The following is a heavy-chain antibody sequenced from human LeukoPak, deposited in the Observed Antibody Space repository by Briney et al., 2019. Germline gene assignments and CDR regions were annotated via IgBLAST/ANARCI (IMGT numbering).Heavy chain of an antibody. CDR2: ISGSGGST. V-gene: IGHV3-23*01. Sequence: GGSLRLSCAASGFTFSSYAMSWVRQAPGKGLEWVSAISGSGGSTYYADSVKGRFTISRDNSKNTLHLQMNNLRAEDTARYYCAKGMTTVTTRFYYYYSMDVWGKGTTVTVSS. D-gene: IGHD4-17*01. CDR1: GFTFSSYA. J-gene: IGHJ6*03. CDR3: AKGMTTVTTRFYYYYSMDV.